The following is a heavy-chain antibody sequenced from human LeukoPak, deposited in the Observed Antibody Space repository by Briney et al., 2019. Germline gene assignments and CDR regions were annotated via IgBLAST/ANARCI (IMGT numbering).Heavy chain of an antibody. CDR2: ISAYNGNT. D-gene: IGHD3-3*01. CDR1: GYTFTSYG. J-gene: IGHJ4*02. CDR3: ARQAAMLFWRQYYYFDY. Sequence: ASVKVSCKASGYTFTSYGISWVRQAPGQGLEWMGWISAYNGNTNYAQKLQGRVTMTTDTSTSTAYMELRSLRSDDTAVYYCARQAAMLFWRQYYYFDYWGQRTLVTVSS. V-gene: IGHV1-18*01.